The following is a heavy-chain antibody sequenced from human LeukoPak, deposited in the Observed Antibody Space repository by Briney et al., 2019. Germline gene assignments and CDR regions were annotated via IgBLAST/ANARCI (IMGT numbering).Heavy chain of an antibody. D-gene: IGHD6-19*01. J-gene: IGHJ4*02. CDR1: GFTFSSYS. CDR2: ISSSSSYI. Sequence: GGSLRLSCAASGFTFSSYSMNWVRQAPGKGLEWVSSISSSSSYIYYADSVKGRFTISRDSAKNSLYLQMNSLRAEDTAVYYCARDRVAVAGTPEFDYWGQGTLVTVSS. CDR3: ARDRVAVAGTPEFDY. V-gene: IGHV3-21*01.